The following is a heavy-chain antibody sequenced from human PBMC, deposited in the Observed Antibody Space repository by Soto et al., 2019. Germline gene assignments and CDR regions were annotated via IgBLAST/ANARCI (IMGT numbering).Heavy chain of an antibody. CDR2: LNGSGGST. J-gene: IGHJ4*02. V-gene: IGHV3-23*01. CDR1: GFTFSNYA. D-gene: IGHD3-10*01. CDR3: AKGRGYGSGSFHPYYFES. Sequence: EVRLLESGGGLVQPGGSLRLSCAASGFTFSNYAMTWVRQAPGKGLEWVSGLNGSGGSTSSADSVKGRFAISRDNSKNTVYLQMNSLGTEDTGVYYCAKGRGYGSGSFHPYYFESWGQGTLVTVSS.